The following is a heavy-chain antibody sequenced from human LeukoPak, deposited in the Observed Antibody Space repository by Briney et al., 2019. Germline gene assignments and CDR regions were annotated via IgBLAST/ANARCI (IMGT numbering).Heavy chain of an antibody. V-gene: IGHV3-23*01. Sequence: GGSLRLSRAASGLTLRNFAMSWVRQAPGKGLEWVSSISISGDNTHYADSVKGRFTISRDNSKDTLYLQMNSLRAEDTAVYYCARGYSRAAFDIWGQGTVVAVSS. CDR1: GLTLRNFA. CDR3: ARGYSRAAFDI. J-gene: IGHJ3*02. CDR2: ISISGDNT. D-gene: IGHD2-15*01.